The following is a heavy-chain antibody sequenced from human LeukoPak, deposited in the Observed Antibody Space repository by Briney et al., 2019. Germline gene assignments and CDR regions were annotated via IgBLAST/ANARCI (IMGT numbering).Heavy chain of an antibody. CDR3: AKDRSPGDSYYYYYMDV. CDR2: ISYDGSNK. V-gene: IGHV3-30*18. D-gene: IGHD7-27*01. J-gene: IGHJ6*03. Sequence: GGSLRLSCAASGFTFSSYEMNWVRQAPGKGLEWVAVISYDGSNKYYADSVKGRFTISRDNSKNTLYLQMNSLRAEDTAVYYCAKDRSPGDSYYYYYMDVWGKGTTVTVSS. CDR1: GFTFSSYE.